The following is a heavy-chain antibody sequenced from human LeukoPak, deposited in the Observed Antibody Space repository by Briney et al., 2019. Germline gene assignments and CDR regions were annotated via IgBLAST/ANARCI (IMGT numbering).Heavy chain of an antibody. J-gene: IGHJ4*02. Sequence: ASVKVSCKASGYSFTHDGFTWVRQAPGQGLELVGWIRTYTGHTNFAQKFQGRVTLTTDTSTSTAYMELRNWRSDDTGVYYCARASQELPGSFWGQGTLLTVSS. CDR3: ARASQELPGSF. V-gene: IGHV1-18*04. CDR2: IRTYTGHT. CDR1: GYSFTHDG. D-gene: IGHD1-26*01.